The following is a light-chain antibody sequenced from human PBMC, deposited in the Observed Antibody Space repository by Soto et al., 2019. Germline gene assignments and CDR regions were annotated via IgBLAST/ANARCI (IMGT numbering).Light chain of an antibody. CDR3: QQYDSSPPMYT. J-gene: IGKJ2*01. CDR2: AAS. CDR1: QSVSSSY. Sequence: EIVLTQSPGTLSLSPGERATLSCRASQSVSSSYLAWYQQKPGQAPRLLIYAASSRATAIPDRFSGSGSGTEFTLTISGLEAEDFAVYYCQQYDSSPPMYTFGQGTKLEIK. V-gene: IGKV3-20*01.